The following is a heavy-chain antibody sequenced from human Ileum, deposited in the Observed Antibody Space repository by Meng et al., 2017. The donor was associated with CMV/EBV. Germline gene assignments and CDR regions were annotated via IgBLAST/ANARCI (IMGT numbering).Heavy chain of an antibody. J-gene: IGHJ4*03. V-gene: IGHV4-59*01. D-gene: IGHD3-10*01. CDR1: GGSISYYY. Sequence: SETLSLTCSVSGGSISYYYLSWIRQAPGKGPEWMGYVYYNGITKLNPSLKSRVTISTDTSKNQVSLTLTSVTAADTAVYYCTRDGEGGDDVFEFWGHGISVNGAS. CDR2: VYYNGIT. CDR3: TRDGEGGDDVFEF.